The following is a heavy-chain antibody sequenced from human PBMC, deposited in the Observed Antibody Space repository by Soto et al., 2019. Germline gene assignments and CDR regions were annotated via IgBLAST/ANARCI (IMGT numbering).Heavy chain of an antibody. V-gene: IGHV1-3*01. CDR2: INAGNGNT. CDR1: GYTFTSYA. J-gene: IGHJ6*02. Sequence: ASVKVSCKASGYTFTSYAMHWVRQAPGQRLEWMGWINAGNGNTKYSQKFQGRVTITRDTSASTAYMELSSLRSEDTAVYYCARAGGSHTYYYYGMDVWGQGTTVTVSS. D-gene: IGHD3-10*01. CDR3: ARAGGSHTYYYYGMDV.